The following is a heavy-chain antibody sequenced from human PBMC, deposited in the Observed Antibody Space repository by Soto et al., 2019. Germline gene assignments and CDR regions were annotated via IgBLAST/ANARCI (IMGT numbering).Heavy chain of an antibody. V-gene: IGHV1-69*02. Sequence: QVQLVQSGAEVKKPGSSVKVSCKASGGTFSSYTISWVRQAPGQGLEWMGRIIPILGIANYAQKFQGRVTITADKSTSTAYMELSSLRSEDTAVYYCARTYCSGGSCDLSIWGQGTMVTVSS. J-gene: IGHJ3*02. CDR2: IIPILGIA. CDR1: GGTFSSYT. D-gene: IGHD2-15*01. CDR3: ARTYCSGGSCDLSI.